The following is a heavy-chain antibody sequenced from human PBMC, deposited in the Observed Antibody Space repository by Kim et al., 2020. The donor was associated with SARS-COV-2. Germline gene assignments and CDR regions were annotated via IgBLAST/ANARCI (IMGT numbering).Heavy chain of an antibody. CDR3: TTDPFWYYYDSSGSFDY. CDR2: IKSKTDGGTT. D-gene: IGHD3-22*01. Sequence: GGSLRLSCAASGFTFSNAWMSWVRQAPGKGLEWVGRIKSKTDGGTTDYAAPVKGRFTISRDDSKNTLYLQMNSLKTEDTAVYYCTTDPFWYYYDSSGSFDYWGQGTLVTVSS. V-gene: IGHV3-15*01. CDR1: GFTFSNAW. J-gene: IGHJ4*02.